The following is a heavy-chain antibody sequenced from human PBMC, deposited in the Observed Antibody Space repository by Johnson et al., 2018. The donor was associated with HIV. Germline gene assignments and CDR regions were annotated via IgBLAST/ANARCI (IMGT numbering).Heavy chain of an antibody. D-gene: IGHD1-26*01. CDR2: ISYDGHIK. CDR1: GFTFSSYG. CDR3: AKDGGSYGGAFDI. J-gene: IGHJ3*02. V-gene: IGHV3-30*19. Sequence: QVQLVESGGGVVQPGRSLRLSCAASGFTFSSYGMHWVRQAPGKGLEWVAGISYDGHIKYYADSVKGRFTISRDNAKNSLYLQMNSLRGEDTALYYCAKDGGSYGGAFDIWGQGTMVTVSS.